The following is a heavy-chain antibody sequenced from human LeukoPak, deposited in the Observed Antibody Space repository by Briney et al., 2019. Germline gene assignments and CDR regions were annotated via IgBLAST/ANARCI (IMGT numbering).Heavy chain of an antibody. CDR1: GFTFDDYA. J-gene: IGHJ6*02. CDR2: ISWNSGSI. CDR3: AKVRRPLAPIYYYYGMDV. V-gene: IGHV3-9*01. D-gene: IGHD3-3*02. Sequence: GRSLRLSCAASGFTFDDYAMHWVRQAPGKGLEWVSGISWNSGSIGYADSVKGRFTISRDNAKNSLYLQVNSLRAEDTALYYCAKVRRPLAPIYYYYGMDVWGQGTTVTVSS.